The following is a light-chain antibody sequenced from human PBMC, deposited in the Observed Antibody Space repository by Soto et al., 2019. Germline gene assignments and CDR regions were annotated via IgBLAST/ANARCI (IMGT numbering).Light chain of an antibody. CDR3: QQCGSSPS. CDR1: QSVSSSY. V-gene: IGKV3-20*01. Sequence: ELVLTQSPGTLSLSPGERATLSCRASQSVSSSYLAWYQQKPGQAPRPLIYDTSSRAPGIPDRFSGSGSGTDFTLAISRLEPEDFAVYYCQQCGSSPSFGQGTKVELK. CDR2: DTS. J-gene: IGKJ1*01.